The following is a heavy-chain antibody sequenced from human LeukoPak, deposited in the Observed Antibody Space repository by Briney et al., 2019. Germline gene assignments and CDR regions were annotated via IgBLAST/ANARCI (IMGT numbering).Heavy chain of an antibody. J-gene: IGHJ3*02. CDR3: ARGHIVVVTGAFDI. CDR1: GGSISSGGYS. V-gene: IGHV4-30-2*05. CDR2: IYHSGST. Sequence: SQTLSLTCAVSGGSISSGGYSWSWIRQPPGKGLEWIGYIYHSGSTYYNPSLKSRVTISVDTSKNQFSLKLSSVTAADTAVYYCARGHIVVVTGAFDIWGQGTMVTVSS. D-gene: IGHD2-21*02.